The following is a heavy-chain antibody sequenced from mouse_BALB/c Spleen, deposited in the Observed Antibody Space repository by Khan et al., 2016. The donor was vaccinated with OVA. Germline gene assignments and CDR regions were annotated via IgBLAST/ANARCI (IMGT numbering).Heavy chain of an antibody. J-gene: IGHJ4*01. V-gene: IGHV1S137*01. D-gene: IGHD2-14*01. Sequence: VQLQQSGPELVRPGVSVKISCKDSSYTFTDYAIHWVKQSHARSLEWIGVISTYYGDTKYNQNFKGKATMTIDTSSSTAYMELARLTSEDSAVYFCARGERYDGSAMDCWGQGTSVTVSS. CDR3: ARGERYDGSAMDC. CDR1: SYTFTDYA. CDR2: ISTYYGDT.